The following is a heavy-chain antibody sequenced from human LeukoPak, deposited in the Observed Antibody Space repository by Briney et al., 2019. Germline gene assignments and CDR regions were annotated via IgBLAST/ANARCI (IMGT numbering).Heavy chain of an antibody. J-gene: IGHJ4*02. V-gene: IGHV3-30*18. D-gene: IGHD3-3*01. CDR3: AKEALNDFWSGYYSDY. CDR1: GFTFSNYG. Sequence: GGSLRLSCAASGFTFSNYGMHWVRQAPGKGLEWVAVISYDGSHTDYSDSVKGRFTISRDNSKNTLFLQMNNLRVEDTAIYYCAKEALNDFWSGYYSDYWGQGTLVTVSS. CDR2: ISYDGSHT.